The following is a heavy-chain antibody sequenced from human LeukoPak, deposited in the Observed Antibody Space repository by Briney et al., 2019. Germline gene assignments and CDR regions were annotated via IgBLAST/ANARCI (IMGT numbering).Heavy chain of an antibody. J-gene: IGHJ4*02. CDR2: IYYSGST. CDR3: ARVGYEDY. V-gene: IGHV4-39*07. Sequence: PSETLSLTCIVPGGSISSSSYYWGWIRQPPGRGLEWIGSIYYSGSTYYNPSLKSRVTISVDTSKNQFSLKLSSVTAADTAVYYCARVGYEDYWGQGTLVTVSS. CDR1: GGSISSSSYY. D-gene: IGHD5-12*01.